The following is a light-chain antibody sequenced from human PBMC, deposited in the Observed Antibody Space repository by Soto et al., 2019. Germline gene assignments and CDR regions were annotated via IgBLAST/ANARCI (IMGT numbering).Light chain of an antibody. CDR1: QSVSSN. CDR2: ATS. V-gene: IGKV3-15*01. J-gene: IGKJ3*01. CDR3: QQYNKWPLFT. Sequence: EIVMTQSPVTLSVSPGERATLSCRASQSVSSNLAWYQQKPGQAPRLLINATSTRATGIPARFSGSGSGTEFTLTISSLQSEDFAVYYCQQYNKWPLFTFGPGTRVDV.